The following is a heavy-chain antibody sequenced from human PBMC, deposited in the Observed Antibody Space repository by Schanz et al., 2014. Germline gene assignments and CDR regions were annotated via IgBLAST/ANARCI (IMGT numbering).Heavy chain of an antibody. D-gene: IGHD2-15*01. J-gene: IGHJ5*02. V-gene: IGHV1-18*01. CDR2: ISPYNGNT. CDR1: GYTFTNYG. Sequence: QVRLVQSGAELKMPGATVKVSCETSGYTFTNYGVSWVRQAPGQGLEWVAWISPYNGNTAYAQNLKGRVRMTTDTSTATAYMELRSLTSDDTAVYYCARGGVVVVTAALNWFDPWGQGTLVTVSS. CDR3: ARGGVVVVTAALNWFDP.